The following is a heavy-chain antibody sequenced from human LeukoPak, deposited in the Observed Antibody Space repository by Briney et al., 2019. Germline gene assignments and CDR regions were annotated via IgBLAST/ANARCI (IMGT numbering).Heavy chain of an antibody. CDR3: ARDIVGATNEPDY. CDR1: GFTFSTCG. Sequence: GGSLRLSCAASGFTFSTCGMHWVRQAPGKGLEWVSYISSSSSTIYYADSVKGRFTISRDNAKNSLYLQMNSLRDEDTAVYYCARDIVGATNEPDYWGQGTLVTVSS. V-gene: IGHV3-48*02. D-gene: IGHD1-26*01. J-gene: IGHJ4*02. CDR2: ISSSSSTI.